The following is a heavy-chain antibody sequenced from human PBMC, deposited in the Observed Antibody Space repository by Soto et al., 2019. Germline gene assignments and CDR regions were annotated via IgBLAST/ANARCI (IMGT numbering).Heavy chain of an antibody. CDR2: ISAYNGNT. CDR3: ARVKGSGYHNWFDP. J-gene: IGHJ5*02. CDR1: GYPFTSYV. V-gene: IGHV1-18*01. Sequence: ASVKVSCKSSGYPFTSYVISWVRQAPGQGLEWMGWISAYNGNTNYAQKLQGRVTMTTDTSTSTAYMELRSLRSGDTAVYYCARVKGSGYHNWFDPWGQGTLVTVSS. D-gene: IGHD3-22*01.